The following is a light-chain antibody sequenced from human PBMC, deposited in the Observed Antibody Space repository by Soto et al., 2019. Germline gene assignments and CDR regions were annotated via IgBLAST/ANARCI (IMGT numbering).Light chain of an antibody. J-gene: IGKJ1*01. CDR3: HQYGSSPTT. CDR1: QSVSSSY. CDR2: GTS. V-gene: IGKV3-20*01. Sequence: EIVLTQSPGTLSLSPGERATLSCRASQSVSSSYLAWYQQKPGQAPRILIYGTSIRAPGIPDRFSGSGSGTDFSITISRLEPEDFAVYCCHQYGSSPTTLGQGTKVEIK.